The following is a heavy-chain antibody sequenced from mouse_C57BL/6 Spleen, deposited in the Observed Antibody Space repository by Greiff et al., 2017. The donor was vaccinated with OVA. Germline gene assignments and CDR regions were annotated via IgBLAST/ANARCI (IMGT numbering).Heavy chain of an antibody. J-gene: IGHJ2*01. CDR1: GYTFTDYY. Sequence: EVQLQQSGPELVKPGASVKISCKASGYTFTDYYMNWVKQSHGKRLEWIGAINPNNGGTSYNQKFKVKATLTVDKSSSTTYMELRSLTSEDSAVYYCARDLGDYWGQGTTLTVSS. CDR2: INPNNGGT. CDR3: ARDLGDY. D-gene: IGHD4-1*01. V-gene: IGHV1-26*01.